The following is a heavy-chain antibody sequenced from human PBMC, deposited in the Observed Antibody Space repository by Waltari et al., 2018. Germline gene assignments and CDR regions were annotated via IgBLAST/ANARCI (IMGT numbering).Heavy chain of an antibody. D-gene: IGHD2-15*01. Sequence: QVQLVQSGAEVKKPGASVKVSCKASGYTFTGYYMHWVRQAPGQGLEWRGWINPNSGGTNYAQKFQGRVTMTRDTSISTAYMELSRLRSDDTAVYYCARVHCSGGSCYLSWFDPWGQGTLVTVSS. CDR1: GYTFTGYY. J-gene: IGHJ5*02. CDR2: INPNSGGT. CDR3: ARVHCSGGSCYLSWFDP. V-gene: IGHV1-2*02.